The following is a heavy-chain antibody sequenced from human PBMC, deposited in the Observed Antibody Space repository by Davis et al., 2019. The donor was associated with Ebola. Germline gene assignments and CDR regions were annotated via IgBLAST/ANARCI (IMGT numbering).Heavy chain of an antibody. CDR2: ISYDGSNK. D-gene: IGHD3-10*01. Sequence: GESLKISCAASGFTFSSYAMHWVRQAPGKGLEWVAVISYDGSNKYYADSVKGRFTISRDNSKNTLYLQMNSLRAEDTAVYYCAKAAGEGSDYWGQGTLVTVSS. J-gene: IGHJ4*02. V-gene: IGHV3-30-3*01. CDR1: GFTFSSYA. CDR3: AKAAGEGSDY.